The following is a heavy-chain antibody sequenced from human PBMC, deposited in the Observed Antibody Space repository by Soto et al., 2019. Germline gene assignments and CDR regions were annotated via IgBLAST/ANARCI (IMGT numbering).Heavy chain of an antibody. CDR3: ATGRWELPFDY. J-gene: IGHJ4*02. CDR1: GYTFTRYY. CDR2: FDPEDGET. V-gene: IGHV1-24*01. D-gene: IGHD1-26*01. Sequence: ASVKVSCKASGYTFTRYYIHWVRQAPGKGLEWMGGFDPEDGETIYAQKFQGRVTMTEDTSTDTAYMELSSLRSEDTAVYYCATGRWELPFDYWGQGTLVTVSS.